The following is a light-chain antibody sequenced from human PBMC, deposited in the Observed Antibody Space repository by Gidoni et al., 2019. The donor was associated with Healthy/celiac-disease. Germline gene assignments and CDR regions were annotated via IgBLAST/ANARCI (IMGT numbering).Light chain of an antibody. CDR1: QSVSST. Sequence: IVMPQSPATLSVSPGERATLYCRASQSVSSTLAWYQQKPGQAPRLLIYGASTRATGIPARFSGSGSGTEFTLTISSLQSEDFAVYYCHQYNNWPPATFGQGTKLEIK. J-gene: IGKJ2*01. V-gene: IGKV3-15*01. CDR3: HQYNNWPPAT. CDR2: GAS.